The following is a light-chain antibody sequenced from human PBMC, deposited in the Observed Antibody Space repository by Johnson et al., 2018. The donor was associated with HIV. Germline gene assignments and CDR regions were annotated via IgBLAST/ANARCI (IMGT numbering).Light chain of an antibody. CDR2: DNN. CDR1: SSNIGNNY. Sequence: QSVLTQPPSVSAAPGQKVTISCSGSSSNIGNNYVSWYQQLTGTAPKLLIYDNNKRPSGIPDRFSGSKSGKSATLGITGLQTGDEADYYCGTWDSSLSAARVFGPGTKFTVL. CDR3: GTWDSSLSAARV. V-gene: IGLV1-51*01. J-gene: IGLJ1*01.